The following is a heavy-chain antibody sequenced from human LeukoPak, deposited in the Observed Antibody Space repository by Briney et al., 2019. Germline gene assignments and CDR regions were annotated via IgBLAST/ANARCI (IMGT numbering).Heavy chain of an antibody. D-gene: IGHD2-2*01. CDR3: ARLPYPYCSSTSCITLFDY. CDR1: GGSFSGYY. J-gene: IGHJ4*02. V-gene: IGHV4-34*01. Sequence: SETLSLTCAVYGGSFSGYYWSWIRQPPGKGLEWIGEINHSGSTNYNPSLKSRVTISVDTSKNQFSLKLSSVTAADTAVYYCARLPYPYCSSTSCITLFDYWGQGTLVTVSS. CDR2: INHSGST.